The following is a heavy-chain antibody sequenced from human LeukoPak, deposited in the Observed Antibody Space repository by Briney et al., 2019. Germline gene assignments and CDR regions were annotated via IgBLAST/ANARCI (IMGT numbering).Heavy chain of an antibody. CDR2: IFYSGSA. D-gene: IGHD5-18*01. Sequence: SETLSVTCTVSGGSISDYYWSWIRLPPGKGLEWIGYIFYSGSANYNPSLMSRVTISLAASKNKFSLTLTSVPAAATAVSSFARHPTALVNYGFDPCGQGTRTTVSA. J-gene: IGHJ5*02. CDR1: GGSISDYY. V-gene: IGHV4-59*08. CDR3: ARHPTALVNYGFDP.